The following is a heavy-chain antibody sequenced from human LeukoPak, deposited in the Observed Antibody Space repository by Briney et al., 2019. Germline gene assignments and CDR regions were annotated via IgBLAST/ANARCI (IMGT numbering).Heavy chain of an antibody. CDR2: INHSGST. J-gene: IGHJ4*02. Sequence: PSETLSLTCAVYGGSFSGYYWGWIRHPPGKGLEWIGEINHSGSTNYNPSLKSRVTISVDTSKNQFSLKLSSVTAADTAVYYCARGTDYYDSSGYYFDYWGQGTLVTVSS. CDR1: GGSFSGYY. V-gene: IGHV4-34*01. D-gene: IGHD3-22*01. CDR3: ARGTDYYDSSGYYFDY.